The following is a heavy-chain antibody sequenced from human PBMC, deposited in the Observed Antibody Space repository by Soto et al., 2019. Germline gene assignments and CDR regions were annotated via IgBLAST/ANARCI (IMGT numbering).Heavy chain of an antibody. V-gene: IGHV1-69*01. CDR2: IVPILGTA. Sequence: QVQLVQSGAEGKKPGSSVKVSCKASGGTSSSYAISWVRQAPGRGLEWMGGIVPILGTANYAQKFQGRVTITADESTSTAYMELISVGSEDTAVYYCARRSMITFGGALDYWGQGTLVTVSS. J-gene: IGHJ4*02. CDR1: GGTSSSYA. D-gene: IGHD3-16*01. CDR3: ARRSMITFGGALDY.